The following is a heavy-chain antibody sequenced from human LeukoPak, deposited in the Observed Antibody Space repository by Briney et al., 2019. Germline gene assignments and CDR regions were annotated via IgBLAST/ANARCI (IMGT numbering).Heavy chain of an antibody. Sequence: GGSLRLSCAASGFTFSSYAMSWVRQAPGKGLEWVSAISGGGGTTYYADSVKGRFTISRDNSKNTLFLQMNSLRAEDTAVYYCAKDREGLSSGYDLEYFDYWGQGTLVTVSS. V-gene: IGHV3-23*01. D-gene: IGHD5-12*01. CDR1: GFTFSSYA. CDR2: ISGGGGTT. CDR3: AKDREGLSSGYDLEYFDY. J-gene: IGHJ4*02.